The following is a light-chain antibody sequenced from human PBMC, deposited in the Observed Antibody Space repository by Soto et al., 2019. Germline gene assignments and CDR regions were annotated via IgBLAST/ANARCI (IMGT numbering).Light chain of an antibody. CDR3: QQRSNWPRT. Sequence: EIVLTQSPATLSLSPGEGATLSCRASQSVSSYLAWYQQKPGQAPRLLIYDASNRATGIPARFSGSGSGTDFTLTISGLEPEDFAVYYCQQRSNWPRTFGQGTKVEIK. CDR1: QSVSSY. J-gene: IGKJ1*01. V-gene: IGKV3-11*01. CDR2: DAS.